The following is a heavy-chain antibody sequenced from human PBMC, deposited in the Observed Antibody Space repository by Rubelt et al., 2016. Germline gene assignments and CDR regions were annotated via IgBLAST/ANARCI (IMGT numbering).Heavy chain of an antibody. J-gene: IGHJ5*02. V-gene: IGHV1-46*01. Sequence: GGSTSYAQKFQGRVTMTRDTSTSTVYMELSSLRSEDTAVYYCASMYSSGWYVWFDPWGQGTLVTVSS. CDR2: GGST. D-gene: IGHD6-19*01. CDR3: ASMYSSGWYVWFDP.